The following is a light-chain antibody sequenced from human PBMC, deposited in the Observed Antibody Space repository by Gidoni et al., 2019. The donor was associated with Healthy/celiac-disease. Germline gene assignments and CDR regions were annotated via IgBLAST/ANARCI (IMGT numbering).Light chain of an antibody. CDR2: DAS. J-gene: IGKJ4*01. V-gene: IGKV3-11*01. CDR3: QQRSNWPSSLT. Sequence: EIVLTQSPATLSLSPGERATPACRASQSVSSYLDWYQQKPGQAPRLLIYDASNRATGIPARFSGSGSGTDFTLTISSLEPEDFAVYYCQQRSNWPSSLTFGGGTKVEIK. CDR1: QSVSSY.